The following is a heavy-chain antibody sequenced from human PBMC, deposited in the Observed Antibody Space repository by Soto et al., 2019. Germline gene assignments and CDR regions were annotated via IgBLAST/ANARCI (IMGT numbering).Heavy chain of an antibody. J-gene: IGHJ5*02. D-gene: IGHD3-3*01. CDR3: TTRITVFGLLIPPFDP. Sequence: SETLSLTCAVYGGSFSDYYSAWIRQSPGKGLEWIGEINHSGSTDYNPSLKSRVTISLDTSKNLFSLRLSSVTAADTAIYYCTTRITVFGLLIPPFDPWGQGTQVTVSS. CDR1: GGSFSDYY. V-gene: IGHV4-34*01. CDR2: INHSGST.